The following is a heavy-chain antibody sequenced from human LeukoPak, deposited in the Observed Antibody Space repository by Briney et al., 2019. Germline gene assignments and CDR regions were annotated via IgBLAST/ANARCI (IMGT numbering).Heavy chain of an antibody. CDR2: INHSGST. Sequence: PSETLTLSCAVSGGSFSGYYWSWIRQPPGKGLEWIGEINHSGSTNYNPSLKSRVTISVDTSKNQFSLKLSSVTAADTAVYYCARAAASPRGYFDYWGQGTPVTVSS. CDR3: ARAAASPRGYFDY. V-gene: IGHV4-34*01. J-gene: IGHJ4*02. D-gene: IGHD6-13*01. CDR1: GGSFSGYY.